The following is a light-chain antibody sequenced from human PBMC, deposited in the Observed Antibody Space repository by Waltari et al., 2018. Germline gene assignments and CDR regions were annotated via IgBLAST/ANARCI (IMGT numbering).Light chain of an antibody. Sequence: EILLTQSPGTLSLFPGERAHLPCRASQSVSRTLAWYQQKPGQAPRLPIYDASSRATGIPDRFSGSGSGTDFSLTITRLEPEDFAVYYCQHYVSLPVTFGQGTKVEIK. CDR1: QSVSRT. CDR3: QHYVSLPVT. V-gene: IGKV3-20*01. J-gene: IGKJ1*01. CDR2: DAS.